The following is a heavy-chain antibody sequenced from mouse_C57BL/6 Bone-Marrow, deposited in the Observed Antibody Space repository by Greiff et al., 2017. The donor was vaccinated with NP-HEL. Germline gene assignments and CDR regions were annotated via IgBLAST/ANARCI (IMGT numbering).Heavy chain of an antibody. CDR1: GFTFTDYY. CDR3: ASHMVPLPSMDY. CDR2: IRNKANGYTT. V-gene: IGHV7-3*01. J-gene: IGHJ4*01. Sequence: EVQLVESGGGLVQPGGSLSLSCAASGFTFTDYYMSWVRQPPGKALEWLGFIRNKANGYTTEYSASVKGRFTISRDNSQSILYLQMNALRAEDSATYYCASHMVPLPSMDYWGQGTSVTVSS. D-gene: IGHD2-1*01.